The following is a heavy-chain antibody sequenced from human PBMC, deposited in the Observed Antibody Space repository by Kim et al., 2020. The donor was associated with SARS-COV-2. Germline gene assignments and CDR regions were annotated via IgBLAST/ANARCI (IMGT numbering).Heavy chain of an antibody. Sequence: NPSIKSLVTISVDTSKNQFSLKLRSVTAADTAVYYCAGQDSSTSSNCFGPWGQGTLVTVSS. D-gene: IGHD2-2*01. J-gene: IGHJ5*02. V-gene: IGHV4-39*01. CDR3: AGQDSSTSSNCFGP.